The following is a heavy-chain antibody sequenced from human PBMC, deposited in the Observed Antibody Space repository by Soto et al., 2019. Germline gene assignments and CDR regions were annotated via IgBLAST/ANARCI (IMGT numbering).Heavy chain of an antibody. CDR3: AKATYYYDSSGYQYYFDY. D-gene: IGHD3-22*01. CDR1: GFTFSSYA. Sequence: GGSLRLSCAASGFTFSSYAMSWVRQAPGKGLEWVSAISGRGGSTYYADSVKGRFTISRDNSKNTLYLQMNSLRAEDTAVYYCAKATYYYDSSGYQYYFDYWGQGTLVTVSS. CDR2: ISGRGGST. V-gene: IGHV3-23*01. J-gene: IGHJ4*02.